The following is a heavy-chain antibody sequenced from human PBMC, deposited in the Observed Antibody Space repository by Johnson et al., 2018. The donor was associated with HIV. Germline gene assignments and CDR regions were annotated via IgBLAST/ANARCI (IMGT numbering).Heavy chain of an antibody. Sequence: QVQLVESGGGGVQPGRSLRLSCAASGFTFSSYVMHWVRRAPGKGLEWLAVVSHDGSNEYYADSVKGRCTVSRDNTKNTLYLQMNSLRPEDTGLYYCAKDIASGYTNGGTLDIWGQGTMVTVSS. D-gene: IGHD6-19*01. CDR2: VSHDGSNE. CDR3: AKDIASGYTNGGTLDI. CDR1: GFTFSSYV. V-gene: IGHV3-30*18. J-gene: IGHJ3*02.